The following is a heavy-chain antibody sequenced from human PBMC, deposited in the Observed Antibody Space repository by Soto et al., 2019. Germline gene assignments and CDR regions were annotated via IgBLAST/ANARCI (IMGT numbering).Heavy chain of an antibody. CDR3: ARDPDGLHY. J-gene: IGHJ4*02. V-gene: IGHV3-74*01. CDR1: GLIFSNYK. Sequence: GGSLRLSCAASGLIFSNYKMHWVRQAPGKRLVWVSRINTDGSITDYADSVKGRFTVSRDNPKNTLYLKMNGLRAEDTAVYYCARDPDGLHYWGQETLVTVSS. CDR2: INTDGSIT.